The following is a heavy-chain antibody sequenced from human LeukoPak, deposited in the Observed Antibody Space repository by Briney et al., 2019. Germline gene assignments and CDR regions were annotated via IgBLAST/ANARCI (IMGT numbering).Heavy chain of an antibody. V-gene: IGHV4-59*08. CDR3: ARQQWLGGSDY. CDR2: IYYSGST. Sequence: PSETLSLTCTVSGGSISSYYWSWIRQPPGKGLEWIGYIYYSGSTNYNPSLKSRVTISVDTSKNQFPLKLSSVTAADTAVYYCARQQWLGGSDYWGQGTLVTVSS. CDR1: GGSISSYY. J-gene: IGHJ4*02. D-gene: IGHD6-19*01.